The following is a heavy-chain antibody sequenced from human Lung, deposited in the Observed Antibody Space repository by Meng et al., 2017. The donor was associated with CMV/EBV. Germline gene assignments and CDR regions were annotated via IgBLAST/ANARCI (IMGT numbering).Heavy chain of an antibody. Sequence: ASXXVSXKASGYTFTTYGVTWVRQAPGQGLEWMGWISSYNGNTKYAQKVQGRVTLTTDTSTNTAYMELRSLRSDDTAVYYCAREYTSGWYGADYWGQGTRVT. D-gene: IGHD6-19*01. CDR2: ISSYNGNT. V-gene: IGHV1-18*01. CDR3: AREYTSGWYGADY. J-gene: IGHJ4*02. CDR1: GYTFTTYG.